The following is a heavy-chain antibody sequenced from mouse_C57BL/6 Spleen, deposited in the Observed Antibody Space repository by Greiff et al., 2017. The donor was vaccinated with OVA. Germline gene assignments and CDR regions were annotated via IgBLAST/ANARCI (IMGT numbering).Heavy chain of an antibody. D-gene: IGHD4-1*01. CDR3: ARLGLENWDGAY. CDR2: IDPSDSYT. J-gene: IGHJ3*01. Sequence: VQLQQPGAELVRPGTSVKLSCKASGYTFTSYWMHWVKQRPGQGLEWIGVIDPSDSYTNYNQKFKGKATLTVDTSSSTAYMQRSSLTSEDSAVYYCARLGLENWDGAYWGQGTLVTVSA. CDR1: GYTFTSYW. V-gene: IGHV1-59*01.